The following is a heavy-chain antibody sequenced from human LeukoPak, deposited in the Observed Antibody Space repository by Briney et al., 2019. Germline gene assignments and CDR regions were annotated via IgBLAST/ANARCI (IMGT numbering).Heavy chain of an antibody. CDR1: GFTFDDYA. CDR3: AKDVYSNYGQEGYFDY. V-gene: IGHV3-9*01. D-gene: IGHD4-11*01. CDR2: ISWNSGSI. Sequence: PGRSLRLSCAASGFTFDDYAMHWVRQAPGKGLEWVSGISWNSGSIGYADSVKGRFTISRDNAKNSLYLQMNSLRAEDTALYYCAKDVYSNYGQEGYFDYWGQGTLVTVSS. J-gene: IGHJ4*02.